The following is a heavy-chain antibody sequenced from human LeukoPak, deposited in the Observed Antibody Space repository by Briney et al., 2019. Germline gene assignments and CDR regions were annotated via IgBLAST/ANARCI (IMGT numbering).Heavy chain of an antibody. CDR3: AREDIVVVPAAIPLYYYMDV. CDR2: FDNSGGS. Sequence: SETLSLTCTVSGGSISSYYWSWIRQPPGKGLEWIGYFDNSGGSNYYPALESRVIISVDTSTNQFSLKLRSLPAADTAVYYCAREDIVVVPAAIPLYYYMDVWGKGTAVTVSS. J-gene: IGHJ6*03. D-gene: IGHD2-2*02. V-gene: IGHV4-59*01. CDR1: GGSISSYY.